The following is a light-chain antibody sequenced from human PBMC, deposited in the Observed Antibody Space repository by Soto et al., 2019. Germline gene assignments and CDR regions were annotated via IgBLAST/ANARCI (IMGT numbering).Light chain of an antibody. Sequence: NFMLTQPHSVSESPGKTVTIYCTRSSGSIASNYVQWYQPRPGSAPTTVIYEDNQRPSGVPDRFSGSIDSSSNSASLTISGLKTEDEAAYYCQSYDSSNRVFGGGTKLTVL. CDR1: SGSIASNY. J-gene: IGLJ2*01. V-gene: IGLV6-57*04. CDR2: EDN. CDR3: QSYDSSNRV.